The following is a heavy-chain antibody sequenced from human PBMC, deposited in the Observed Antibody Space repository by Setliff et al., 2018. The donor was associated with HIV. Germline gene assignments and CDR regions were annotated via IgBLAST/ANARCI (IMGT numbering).Heavy chain of an antibody. D-gene: IGHD3-10*01. J-gene: IGHJ4*02. CDR3: ARDFGRFGELYSDY. CDR1: GYTFTSYA. V-gene: IGHV7-4-1*02. CDR2: INTNTGNP. Sequence: ASVKVSCKASGYTFTSYAMNWVRQAPGQGLEWMGMINTNTGNPTYAQGFTGRFVFSLDTSVSTAYLQISSLKAEDTAVYRCARDFGRFGELYSDYWGQGTLVTVSS.